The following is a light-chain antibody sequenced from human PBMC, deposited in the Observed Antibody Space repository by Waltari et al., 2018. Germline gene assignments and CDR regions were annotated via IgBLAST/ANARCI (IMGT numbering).Light chain of an antibody. CDR3: QQYNNWPRT. J-gene: IGKJ1*01. Sequence: EIVMTQSPATLSVAPGERATLTGRASPSVRSTLAWYQQKPGQAPRLLIYGASTRDTGIPARFSGSGSGTEFPLTISSLQSEDFAVYYCQQYNNWPRTFGQGTKVEIK. V-gene: IGKV3-15*01. CDR1: PSVRST. CDR2: GAS.